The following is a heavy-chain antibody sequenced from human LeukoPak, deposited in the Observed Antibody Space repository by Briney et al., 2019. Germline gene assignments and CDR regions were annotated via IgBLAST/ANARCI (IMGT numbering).Heavy chain of an antibody. CDR2: IYHSGST. J-gene: IGHJ3*02. D-gene: IGHD3-10*01. V-gene: IGHV4-38-2*02. Sequence: SETLSLTCTVSGYSISSGYYWGWIRQPPGKGLEWIGSIYHSGSTYYNPSLKSRVTISVDTSKNQFSLKLSSVTAADTAVYYCARARRADYSGSGSYGPFDIWGQGTMVSVSS. CDR3: ARARRADYSGSGSYGPFDI. CDR1: GYSISSGYY.